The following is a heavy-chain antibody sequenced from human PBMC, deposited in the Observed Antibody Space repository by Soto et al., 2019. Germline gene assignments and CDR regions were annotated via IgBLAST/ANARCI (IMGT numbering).Heavy chain of an antibody. CDR1: GGSVSSSSYS. V-gene: IGHV4-30-2*01. J-gene: IGHJ5*02. D-gene: IGHD2-2*01. CDR3: ARVPDR. Sequence: SETLSLTCTVSGGSVSSSSYSWGWIRQPPGKGLEWIGYIYNSGSTYYNTSLKSRVTISVDRSKNQISLKLSSVTAADTAVYYCARVPDRWGQGTLVTVCS. CDR2: IYNSGST.